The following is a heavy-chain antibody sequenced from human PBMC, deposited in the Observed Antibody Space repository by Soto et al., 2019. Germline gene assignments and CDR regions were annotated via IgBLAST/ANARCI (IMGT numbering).Heavy chain of an antibody. J-gene: IGHJ5*02. CDR2: IYYSGST. Sequence: SETLSLTCTVSGGSVSSGSYYWSWIRQPPGKGLEWIGYIYYSGSTYYNPSLKSRVTISVDTSKNQFSMKLTSVTAADTAVYYCARHQSHSSSYVDPWGQGTPVTVSS. V-gene: IGHV4-61*01. CDR3: ARHQSHSSSYVDP. D-gene: IGHD6-13*01. CDR1: GGSVSSGSYY.